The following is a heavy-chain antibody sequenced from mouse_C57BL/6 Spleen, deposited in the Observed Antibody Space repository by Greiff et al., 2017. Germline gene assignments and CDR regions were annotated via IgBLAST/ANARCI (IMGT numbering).Heavy chain of an antibody. CDR2: INPNSGGT. CDR3: GRRGTARAPFAY. V-gene: IGHV1-18*01. CDR1: GYTFTDYN. J-gene: IGHJ3*01. D-gene: IGHD3-2*01. Sequence: EVQLKQSGPGLVKPGASVKIPCKASGYTFTDYNMDWVKQSPGKSLEWIGDINPNSGGTNYNQKFKGKATLTVDKSTSTAYMALSSLTSEDTAVYYGGRRGTARAPFAYWGQGTLVTVSA.